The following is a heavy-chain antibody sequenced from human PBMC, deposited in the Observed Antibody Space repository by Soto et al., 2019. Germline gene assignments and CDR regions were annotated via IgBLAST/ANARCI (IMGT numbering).Heavy chain of an antibody. CDR3: AGRFGYCNGDSYLEV. D-gene: IGHD2-15*01. CDR2: IYGGDSDT. Sequence: VQLVQSGAEVKKPGESLKISCKGLGFTFSNHWIAWVRQMPGKGLEWMGIIYGGDSDTRYSPPFQGQVTISVDKSISVVYLQWRWLKASDTAMYYCAGRFGYCNGDSYLEVWGGGTTITVPS. CDR1: GFTFSNHW. J-gene: IGHJ6*04. V-gene: IGHV5-51*03.